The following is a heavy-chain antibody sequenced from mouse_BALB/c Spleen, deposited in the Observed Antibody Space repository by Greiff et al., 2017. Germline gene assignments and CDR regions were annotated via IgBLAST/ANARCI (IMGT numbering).Heavy chain of an antibody. V-gene: IGHV1-14*01. Sequence: EVQLQQSGPELVKPGASVKMSCKASGYTFISYVMHWVKQKPGQGLEWIGYINPYNDGTKYNEKFKGKATLTSDKSSSTAYMELSSLTSEDSAVYYCARSLLRLPSWFAYWGQGTLVTVSA. CDR1: GYTFISYV. CDR2: INPYNDGT. J-gene: IGHJ3*01. CDR3: ARSLLRLPSWFAY. D-gene: IGHD1-2*01.